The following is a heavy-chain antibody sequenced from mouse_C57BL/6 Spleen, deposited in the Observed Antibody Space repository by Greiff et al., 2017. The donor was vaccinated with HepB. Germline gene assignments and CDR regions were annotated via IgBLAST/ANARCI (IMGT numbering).Heavy chain of an antibody. Sequence: EVMLVESGGGLVKPGGSLKLSCAASGFTFSSYTMSWVRQTPEKRLEWVATISGGGGNTYYPDSVKGRFTISRDNAKNTLYLQMSSLRSEDTALYYCARSTGSLAYWGQGTLVTVSA. V-gene: IGHV5-9*01. CDR2: ISGGGGNT. CDR1: GFTFSSYT. J-gene: IGHJ3*01. D-gene: IGHD3-2*02. CDR3: ARSTGSLAY.